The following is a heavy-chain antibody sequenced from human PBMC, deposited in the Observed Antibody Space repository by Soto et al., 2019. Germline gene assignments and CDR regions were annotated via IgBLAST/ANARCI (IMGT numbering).Heavy chain of an antibody. D-gene: IGHD1-1*01. J-gene: IGHJ4*02. Sequence: SGGSLRLSCAFSGFSFDDYMMHLVRQAPGKGLEWVAIISYDGINKYYANSVKGRFTISRDNSKNTLYLQMNSLRAEDTAVYYCAKSMYNWNDGFFDYWGQGTLVTVSS. CDR2: ISYDGINK. V-gene: IGHV3-30*18. CDR3: AKSMYNWNDGFFDY. CDR1: GFSFDDYM.